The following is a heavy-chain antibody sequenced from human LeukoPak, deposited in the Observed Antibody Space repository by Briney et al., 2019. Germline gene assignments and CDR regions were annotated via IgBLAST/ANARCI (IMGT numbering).Heavy chain of an antibody. CDR1: GGSFSGYY. CDR2: INHSGST. D-gene: IGHD4-17*01. Sequence: SETLSLTCAVYGGSFSGYYWSWIRQPPGKGLEWIGEINHSGSTNYNPSLKSRVTISVDTSKNQFSLKLSSVTAADTAVYYCAGLQVMTTVTTSYFDYWGQETLVTVSS. J-gene: IGHJ4*02. CDR3: AGLQVMTTVTTSYFDY. V-gene: IGHV4-34*01.